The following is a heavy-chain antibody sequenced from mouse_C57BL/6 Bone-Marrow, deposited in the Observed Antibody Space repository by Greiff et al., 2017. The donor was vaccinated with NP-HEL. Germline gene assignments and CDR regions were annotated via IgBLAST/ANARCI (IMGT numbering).Heavy chain of an antibody. J-gene: IGHJ3*01. Sequence: EVQLLESGGGLVKPGGSLKLSCAASGFTFSSYAMSWVRQTPEKRLEWVATISDGGSYTYYPDNVKGRFTISRDNAKNNLYLQMSHLKSEDTAMYYCARDRGGRGFAYWGQGTLVTVSA. V-gene: IGHV5-4*01. CDR1: GFTFSSYA. CDR3: ARDRGGRGFAY. CDR2: ISDGGSYT. D-gene: IGHD3-3*01.